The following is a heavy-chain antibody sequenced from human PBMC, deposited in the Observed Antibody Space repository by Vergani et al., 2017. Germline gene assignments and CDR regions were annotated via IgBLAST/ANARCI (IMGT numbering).Heavy chain of an antibody. CDR1: GGSLRSGDYY. Sequence: QVQLQESGPRLVKPSQTLSLTCTVSGGSLRSGDYYWTYVRQSPGRGLEWIGHISHSGSAFYNPSLKSRVSMSVDTSKYQFSLNLRSVTDADTAVYYCARVSVAGMSRWFDPWGQGIPVTVFS. CDR2: ISHSGSA. D-gene: IGHD6-19*01. CDR3: ARVSVAGMSRWFDP. J-gene: IGHJ5*02. V-gene: IGHV4-30-4*08.